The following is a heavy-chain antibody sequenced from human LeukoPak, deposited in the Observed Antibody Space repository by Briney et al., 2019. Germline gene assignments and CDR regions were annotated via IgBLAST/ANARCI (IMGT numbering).Heavy chain of an antibody. CDR2: ISYDGSNK. V-gene: IGHV3-30*18. D-gene: IGHD4-17*01. J-gene: IGHJ4*02. CDR3: AKDLDYGEYYFDH. CDR1: GFTFSSYG. Sequence: PGGSLRLSCAASGFTFSSYGTHWVRQAPGKGLEWVAVISYDGSNKYYADSVKGRFTISRDNSKNTLYLQMNSLRAEDTAVYYCAKDLDYGEYYFDHWGQGTLVTVSS.